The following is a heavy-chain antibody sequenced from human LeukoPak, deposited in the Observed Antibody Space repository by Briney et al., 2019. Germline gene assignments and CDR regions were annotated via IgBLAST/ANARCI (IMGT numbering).Heavy chain of an antibody. Sequence: ASVKVSCKASGFTFTAHWMHWVRQAPGQGLEWMGWISAYNGNTNYAQKLQGRVTMTTDTSTSTAYMELRSLRPDDTAVYYCARLNARGNWFDPWGQGTLVTVSS. CDR2: ISAYNGNT. J-gene: IGHJ5*02. CDR1: GFTFTAHW. V-gene: IGHV1-18*04. CDR3: ARLNARGNWFDP.